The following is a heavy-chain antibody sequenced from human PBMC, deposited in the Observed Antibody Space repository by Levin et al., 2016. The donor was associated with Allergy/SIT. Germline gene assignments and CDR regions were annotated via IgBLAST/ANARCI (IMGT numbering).Heavy chain of an antibody. Sequence: GSLRLSCAASGFTFSSYSMNWVRQAPGKGLEWVSSISSSSSYIYYADSVKGRFTISRDNAKNSLYLQMNSLRAEDTAVYYCAREIAARYQYYYYGMDVWGQGTTVTVSS. CDR2: ISSSSSYI. D-gene: IGHD6-6*01. CDR3: AREIAARYQYYYYGMDV. V-gene: IGHV3-21*01. CDR1: GFTFSSYS. J-gene: IGHJ6*02.